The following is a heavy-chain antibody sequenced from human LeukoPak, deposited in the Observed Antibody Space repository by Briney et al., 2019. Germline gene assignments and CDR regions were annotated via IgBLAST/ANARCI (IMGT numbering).Heavy chain of an antibody. CDR3: AKDHANTPVVTN. V-gene: IGHV3-48*01. CDR2: ISSSSGTI. Sequence: PGGSLRLSCGVSGFSLRSYGMNWVRQAPGKGLEWVSYISSSSGTIYYADSVKGRFTISRDNAKNTVDLQMNNLRVDDTAIYYCAKDHANTPVVTNWGQGILVSVSS. D-gene: IGHD2-21*02. CDR1: GFSLRSYG. J-gene: IGHJ4*02.